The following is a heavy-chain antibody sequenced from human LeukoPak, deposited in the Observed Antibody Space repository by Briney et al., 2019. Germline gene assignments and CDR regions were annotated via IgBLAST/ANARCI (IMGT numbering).Heavy chain of an antibody. V-gene: IGHV4-34*01. D-gene: IGHD3-10*01. CDR2: INHSGST. CDR1: GGSSSGYY. Sequence: SETLSLTCAVYGGSSSGYYWSWIRQPPGKGLEWIGEINHSGSTNYNPSLKSRVTISVDTSKNQFSLKLSSVTAADTAVYYCARGRYYYGSGSPAPINFDYWGQGTLVTVSS. J-gene: IGHJ4*02. CDR3: ARGRYYYGSGSPAPINFDY.